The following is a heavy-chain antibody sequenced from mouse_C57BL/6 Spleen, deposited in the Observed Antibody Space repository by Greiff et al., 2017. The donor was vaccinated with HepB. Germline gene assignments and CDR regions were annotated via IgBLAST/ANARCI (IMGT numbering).Heavy chain of an antibody. D-gene: IGHD1-1*01. CDR1: GYTFTDYY. Sequence: EVQLQQSGPELVKPGASVKISCKASGYTFTDYYMNWVKQSHGKSLEWIGDINTNNGGTSYNQKFKGKATLTVDKSSSTAYMELRSLTSEDSAVYYCARGYYYGSSPAWFAYWGQGTLVTVSA. V-gene: IGHV1-26*01. CDR2: INTNNGGT. CDR3: ARGYYYGSSPAWFAY. J-gene: IGHJ3*01.